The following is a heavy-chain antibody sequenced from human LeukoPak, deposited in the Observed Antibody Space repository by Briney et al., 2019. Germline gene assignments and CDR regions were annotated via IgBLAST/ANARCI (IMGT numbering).Heavy chain of an antibody. CDR1: GYTFTGYY. CDR2: INPNSGGT. J-gene: IGHJ5*02. D-gene: IGHD3-22*01. CDR3: ARVATMIVVVTGHWFDP. V-gene: IGHV1-2*02. Sequence: ASVKVSRKASGYTFTGYYMHWVRQAPGQGLEWMGWINPNSGGTNYAQKFQGRVTMTRDTSISTAYMELSRLRSDDTAVYYCARVATMIVVVTGHWFDPWGQGTLVTVSS.